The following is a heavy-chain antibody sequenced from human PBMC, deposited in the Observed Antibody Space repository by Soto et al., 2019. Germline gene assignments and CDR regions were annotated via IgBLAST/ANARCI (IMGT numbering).Heavy chain of an antibody. D-gene: IGHD1-26*01. Sequence: EVQVVASGGGLVQPGGSLRLSCEGFGYTFRGYGMIWVRQAPGKGLECVSYISSDETIVNYADSVKGRFTISRDSAKKSKIQERNSLRDEDTAVHYCVSGGGVGTTWGYYWGQGAQVTVSS. CDR2: ISSDETIV. CDR3: VSGGGVGTTWGYY. J-gene: IGHJ4*02. CDR1: GYTFRGYG. V-gene: IGHV3-48*02.